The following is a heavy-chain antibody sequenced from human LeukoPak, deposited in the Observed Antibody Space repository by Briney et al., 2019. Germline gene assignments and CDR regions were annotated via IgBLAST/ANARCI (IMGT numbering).Heavy chain of an antibody. CDR1: GGSISSYY. J-gene: IGHJ3*02. D-gene: IGHD5-12*01. Sequence: PSETLSLTCTVSGGSISSYYWSWIRQPPGKGLEWIGYFYYTGSTSYTPALKSRATISVDTSKNQFSLKLSSVTAADTAVYYCARGLITVANTGSFDIWGQGKMVTVSS. V-gene: IGHV4-59*01. CDR3: ARGLITVANTGSFDI. CDR2: FYYTGST.